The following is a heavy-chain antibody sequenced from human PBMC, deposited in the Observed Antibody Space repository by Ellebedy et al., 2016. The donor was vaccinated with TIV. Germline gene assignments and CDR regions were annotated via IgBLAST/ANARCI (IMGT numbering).Heavy chain of an antibody. V-gene: IGHV3-7*03. CDR1: GFTFSTYC. CDR3: ARVPTRTYYYDSSGYSDY. J-gene: IGHJ4*02. D-gene: IGHD3-22*01. CDR2: IKQDGSEK. Sequence: PGGSLRLSCAASGFTFSTYCMSWVRQAPGRGLEWVANIKQDGSEKYYVDYVKGRFTIARNNAKNSLYLEMNSLRAEDTAVYYCARVPTRTYYYDSSGYSDYWGQGTLVTVSS.